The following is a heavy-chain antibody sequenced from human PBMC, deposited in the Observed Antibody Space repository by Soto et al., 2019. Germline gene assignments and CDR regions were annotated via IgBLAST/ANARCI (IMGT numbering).Heavy chain of an antibody. D-gene: IGHD4-17*01. V-gene: IGHV1-69*01. J-gene: IGHJ5*02. Sequence: QLQLVQSGAEVKKPGSSVKVSCKASGGTFSNFAINWVRQAPGQGLEWMGGIIPVFGKAKYAQKFQGRVQFTADESTSTAYMEVNSLTFEDTAVYYCARGSPTTVTTWFDPWGQGPLVTVSS. CDR3: ARGSPTTVTTWFDP. CDR2: IIPVFGKA. CDR1: GGTFSNFA.